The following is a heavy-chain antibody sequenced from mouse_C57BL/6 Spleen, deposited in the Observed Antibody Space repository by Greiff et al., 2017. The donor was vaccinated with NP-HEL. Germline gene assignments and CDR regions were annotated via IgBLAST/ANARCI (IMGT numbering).Heavy chain of an antibody. D-gene: IGHD2-4*01. CDR2: ISSGGSYT. Sequence: DVMLVESGGDLVKPGGSLKLSCAASGFTFSSYGMSWVRQTPDKRLEWVATISSGGSYTYYPDSVKGRFTISRDNAKNTLYLQMSSLKSEDTAMYYCARRGDYFYAMDYWGQGTSVTVSS. CDR3: ARRGDYFYAMDY. V-gene: IGHV5-6*02. J-gene: IGHJ4*01. CDR1: GFTFSSYG.